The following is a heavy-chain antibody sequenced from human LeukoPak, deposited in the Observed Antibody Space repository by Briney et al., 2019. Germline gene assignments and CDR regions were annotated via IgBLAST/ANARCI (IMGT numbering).Heavy chain of an antibody. V-gene: IGHV4-31*03. CDR3: ARDLGGDGFNLRNWFDP. D-gene: IGHD5-24*01. Sequence: SETLSLTCTVSGGSINSADYYWSWIRQHPGKGLEWIGYIYYSGSRYYNPSLKSRVSISIDTSTNQFSLNLSPVTAADTAVYYCARDLGGDGFNLRNWFDPWGQGTLVTVSS. J-gene: IGHJ5*02. CDR1: GGSINSADYY. CDR2: IYYSGSR.